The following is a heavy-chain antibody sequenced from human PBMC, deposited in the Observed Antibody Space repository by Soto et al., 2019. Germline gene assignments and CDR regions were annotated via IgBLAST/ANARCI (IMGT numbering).Heavy chain of an antibody. J-gene: IGHJ5*02. D-gene: IGHD3-10*01. CDR1: GYTFTSYG. CDR2: ISAYNGNT. V-gene: IGHV1-18*01. Sequence: ASVKVSCKASGYTFTSYGISWVRQAPGQGLEWMGWISAYNGNTNYAQKLQGRVTMTTDTSTSTAYMELRSLRSDDTAVYYCARDLFELPEYYYGSGHNNWGILNWFDPWGQGTLVTVSS. CDR3: ARDLFELPEYYYGSGHNNWGILNWFDP.